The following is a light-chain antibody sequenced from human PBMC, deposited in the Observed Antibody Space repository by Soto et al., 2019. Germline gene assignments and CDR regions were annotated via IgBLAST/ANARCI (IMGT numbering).Light chain of an antibody. CDR3: QQDGSSPPLT. CDR2: VAS. Sequence: EIVLTQSPGTLSLSPGERATLSCRASQSVSSSYLAWYQQKPGQAPRLLIYVASSRATGIPDRLSGSGSGTDFTLTISRLEPEDFAVYYCQQDGSSPPLTCGGGTKVEIK. V-gene: IGKV3-20*01. CDR1: QSVSSSY. J-gene: IGKJ4*01.